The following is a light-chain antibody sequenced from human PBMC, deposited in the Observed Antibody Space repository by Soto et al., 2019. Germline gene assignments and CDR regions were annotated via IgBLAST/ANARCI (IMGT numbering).Light chain of an antibody. V-gene: IGKV3-15*01. J-gene: IGKJ5*01. CDR2: GAS. CDR3: QQYDDWPIT. Sequence: EIVMTQSPATLSVSPGDIATLSCRASQSVSSNLAWYQQKPGQAPRFLIYGASARATGIPARFSGSESGTECTLTISSLQSEDVAVYFCQQYDDWPITLGQGTRLEIK. CDR1: QSVSSN.